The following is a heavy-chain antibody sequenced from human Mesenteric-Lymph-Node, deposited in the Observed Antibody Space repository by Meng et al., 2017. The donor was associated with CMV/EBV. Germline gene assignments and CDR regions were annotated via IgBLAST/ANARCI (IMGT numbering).Heavy chain of an antibody. Sequence: ASVNVSCKASGYTFPSYGISWVRQAPGQGLEWMGWISAYNGNTNYAQKLQGRVTMTTDTSTSTAYMELRSLRSDDTAVYYCARDLGGYCSGGSCYSWFDPWGQGTLVTVSS. CDR1: GYTFPSYG. CDR3: ARDLGGYCSGGSCYSWFDP. D-gene: IGHD2-15*01. CDR2: ISAYNGNT. J-gene: IGHJ5*02. V-gene: IGHV1-18*01.